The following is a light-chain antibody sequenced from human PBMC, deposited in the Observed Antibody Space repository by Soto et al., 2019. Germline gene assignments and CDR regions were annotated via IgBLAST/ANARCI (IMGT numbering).Light chain of an antibody. CDR1: SSDVGGYNY. CDR2: DVT. J-gene: IGLJ1*01. Sequence: QSACAHPASVSGSPGQSITISCTGTSSDVGGYNYVSWYQHHPGKAPKLIIYDVTNRPSGVSNPFSGSKSGNTASLTISGLRPEDEADYYCSSYTTSNTRQIVFGTGTKVTGL. CDR3: SSYTTSNTRQIV. V-gene: IGLV2-14*03.